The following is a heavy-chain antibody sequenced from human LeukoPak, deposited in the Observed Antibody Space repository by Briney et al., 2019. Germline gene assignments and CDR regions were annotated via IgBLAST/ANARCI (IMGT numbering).Heavy chain of an antibody. CDR2: IKQDGSEK. CDR3: ARAGQEWFGELGFDQ. D-gene: IGHD3-10*01. CDR1: GFTLSSYW. Sequence: PGWSLRLSCAASGFTLSSYWMSWVRQAPGKGVEWVANIKQDGSEKNYVESVKGRFTISRDNAKNSLYLQTNSLRAEDTAVYYCARAGQEWFGELGFDQWGQGTLVIVSS. J-gene: IGHJ4*02. V-gene: IGHV3-7*01.